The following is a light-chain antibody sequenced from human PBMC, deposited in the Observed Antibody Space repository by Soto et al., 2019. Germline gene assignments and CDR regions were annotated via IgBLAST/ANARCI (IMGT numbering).Light chain of an antibody. V-gene: IGLV2-14*01. CDR2: EVI. Sequence: QSVLTQPASVSGSPGQSITISCTGTSSDVGGYNYVSWYQHNPGKAPKFMIYEVINRPSGVSNRFSGSKSGNTASLTISGLQAEDEADYYCSSYAGSNILLFGGGTKLTVL. J-gene: IGLJ2*01. CDR1: SSDVGGYNY. CDR3: SSYAGSNILL.